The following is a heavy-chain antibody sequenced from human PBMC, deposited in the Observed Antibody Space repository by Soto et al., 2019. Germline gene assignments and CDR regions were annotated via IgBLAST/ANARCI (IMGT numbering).Heavy chain of an antibody. D-gene: IGHD6-19*01. V-gene: IGHV5-51*01. J-gene: IGHJ4*02. Sequence: PGESLKISCQVSGYSFTNYWIAWLRQMPGKGLEWMGIIDPSDSETKYSPSFQGQVTISADKSVSTAYLQWRSLKSSDTAIYYCARIYGSGWFYFSFWGQGTLVTVSS. CDR3: ARIYGSGWFYFSF. CDR1: GYSFTNYW. CDR2: IDPSDSET.